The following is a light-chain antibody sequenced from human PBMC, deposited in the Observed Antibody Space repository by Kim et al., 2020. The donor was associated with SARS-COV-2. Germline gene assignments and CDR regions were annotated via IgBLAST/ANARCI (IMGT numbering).Light chain of an antibody. CDR1: RSNIGNNY. V-gene: IGLV1-51*01. J-gene: IGLJ1*01. Sequence: QVTISCAGSRSNIGNNYVSWYQQLPGTAPKLLIYDNNKRPSGIPDRFSGSKSGTSATLGITGLQTGDEADYYCGTWDSSLSANVFGTGTKVTVL. CDR3: GTWDSSLSANV. CDR2: DNN.